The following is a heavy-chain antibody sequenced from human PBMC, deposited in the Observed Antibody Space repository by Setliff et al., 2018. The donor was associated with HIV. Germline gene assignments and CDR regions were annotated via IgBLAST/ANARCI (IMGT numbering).Heavy chain of an antibody. CDR2: FDPEDGET. J-gene: IGHJ4*02. Sequence: ASVKVSCKISGYTLTELSIHGVRQAPGKGLEWMANFDPEDGETFYAQKFQGRVTMTRDTYFSTAYMDLSRLRSDDTAVYYCARRVPPIPSGDLDYWGQGTLVTVSS. CDR3: ARRVPPIPSGDLDY. V-gene: IGHV1-24*01. D-gene: IGHD4-17*01. CDR1: GYTLTELS.